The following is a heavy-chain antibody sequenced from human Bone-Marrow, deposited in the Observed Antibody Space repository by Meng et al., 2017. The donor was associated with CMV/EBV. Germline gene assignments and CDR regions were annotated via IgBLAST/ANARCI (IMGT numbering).Heavy chain of an antibody. J-gene: IGHJ6*01. V-gene: IGHV3-30*02. CDR3: AKDYYDFWSGYYLYYYYGMDV. CDR1: GFTFSDYG. Sequence: GESLKISCVASGFTFSDYGMHWVRQAPGKGLEWVAFIRFDATTKFYGDSVKGRFTISRDNSKNTLYLQMNSLRAEDTAVYYCAKDYYDFWSGYYLYYYYGMDVWGQGTTVTVYS. CDR2: IRFDATTK. D-gene: IGHD3-3*01.